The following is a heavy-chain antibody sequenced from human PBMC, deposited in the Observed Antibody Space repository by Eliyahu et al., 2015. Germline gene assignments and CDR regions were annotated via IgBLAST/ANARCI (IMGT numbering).Heavy chain of an antibody. V-gene: IGHV3-48*04. CDR3: AASVGGSTFDF. CDR2: ITSSSGTI. D-gene: IGHD2/OR15-2a*01. Sequence: VQLVESGGGLVQPGGSLXLSCAASGFPFNPYTMNWVRQAPGKGLEWVSYITSSSGTIYYADSVKGRFTISRDNSKNSLYLLMSSLRAEDTAVYYCAASVGGSTFDFWGQGALVTVSS. J-gene: IGHJ4*02. CDR1: GFPFNPYT.